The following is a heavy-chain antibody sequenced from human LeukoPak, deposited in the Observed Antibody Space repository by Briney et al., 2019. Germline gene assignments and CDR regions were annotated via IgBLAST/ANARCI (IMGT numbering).Heavy chain of an antibody. CDR3: AKETHSTMVPGYAFDI. Sequence: PGGSLRLSCAASGFTFDDYAIHRVRQAPGKGLEWVSGISWNGAKIVYADSVKGRFTISRDNAKNSLYLQMDSLGTEDTALYYCAKETHSTMVPGYAFDIWGQGTMVTVSS. V-gene: IGHV3-9*01. CDR1: GFTFDDYA. D-gene: IGHD3-10*01. J-gene: IGHJ3*02. CDR2: ISWNGAKI.